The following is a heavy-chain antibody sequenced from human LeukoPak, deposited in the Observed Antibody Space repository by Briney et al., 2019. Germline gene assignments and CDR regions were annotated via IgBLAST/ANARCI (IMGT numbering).Heavy chain of an antibody. V-gene: IGHV3-7*01. D-gene: IGHD3-10*01. J-gene: IGHJ4*02. CDR1: GFTFISYW. CDR2: IKQDGSEK. CDR3: ARDPLLWFGELSSYFDY. Sequence: GGSLRLSCSASGFTFISYWMSWVRQAPGKGLEWVANIKQDGSEKYYVDSVKGRFTISRDNAKNSLYLQMNSLRAEDTAVYYCARDPLLWFGELSSYFDYWGQGTLVTVSS.